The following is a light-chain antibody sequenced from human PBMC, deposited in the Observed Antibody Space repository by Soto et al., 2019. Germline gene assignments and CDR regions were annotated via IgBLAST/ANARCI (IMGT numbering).Light chain of an antibody. V-gene: IGLV1-40*01. CDR3: QSYDSNLSAYV. J-gene: IGLJ1*01. CDR2: DNN. CDR1: SSNIGAGYH. Sequence: QSVLTQPPSVSGAPVQRVTISCTGRSSNIGAGYHVHWYQQLPGTAPKLLISDNNNRPSGVPDRFSGSKSGTSASLAITGLQAEDEADYYCQSYDSNLSAYVFGTGTKVTVL.